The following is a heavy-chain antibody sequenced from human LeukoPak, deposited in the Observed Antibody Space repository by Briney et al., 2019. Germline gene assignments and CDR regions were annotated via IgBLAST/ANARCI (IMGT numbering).Heavy chain of an antibody. CDR2: ISSGGGST. V-gene: IGHV3-23*01. CDR3: GVAVAGPSPFFDY. Sequence: GGSLRLSCAASGFIFSSYAMSWVRQAPGKGLEWVSAISSGGGSTYYADSVKGRFTISRDNSKNTLYLQMNSLRAEDTAVYYCGVAVAGPSPFFDYWGQGTLVTVSS. J-gene: IGHJ4*02. D-gene: IGHD6-19*01. CDR1: GFIFSSYA.